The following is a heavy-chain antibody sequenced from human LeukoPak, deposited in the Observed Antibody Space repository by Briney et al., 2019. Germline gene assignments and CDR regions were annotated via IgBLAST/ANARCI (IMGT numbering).Heavy chain of an antibody. CDR3: ARDALAYCGGDCENDAFDI. Sequence: ASVKVSCKASGYTFTSYGISWVRQAPGQGLEWMGGIIPIFGTANYAQKFQGRVTITADKSTSTAYMELSSLRSEDTAVYYCARDALAYCGGDCENDAFDIWGQGTMVTVSS. V-gene: IGHV1-69*06. CDR2: IIPIFGTA. CDR1: GYTFTSYG. J-gene: IGHJ3*02. D-gene: IGHD2-21*02.